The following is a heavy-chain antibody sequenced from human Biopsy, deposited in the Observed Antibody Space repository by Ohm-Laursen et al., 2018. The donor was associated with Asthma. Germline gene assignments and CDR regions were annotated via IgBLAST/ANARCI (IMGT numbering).Heavy chain of an antibody. CDR2: IWFDGSKK. Sequence: SLRLSCTASGFTFTTYGMHWVRQAPGRGLEWVGVIWFDGSKKYYADSVKGRFTISRDNSKKMLYLQMNSLRAEDTAVYYCARAYGGSFFSGSFDIWGQGTMVTVSS. D-gene: IGHD4-23*01. CDR1: GFTFTTYG. J-gene: IGHJ3*02. V-gene: IGHV3-33*01. CDR3: ARAYGGSFFSGSFDI.